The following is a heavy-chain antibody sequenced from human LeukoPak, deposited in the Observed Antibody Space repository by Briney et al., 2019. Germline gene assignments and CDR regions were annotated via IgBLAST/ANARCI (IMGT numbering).Heavy chain of an antibody. CDR1: GFTVSSNY. CDR3: ARDPVRRDSY. D-gene: IGHD3-10*01. CDR2: INPDGSQT. Sequence: GGSLRLSCAASGFTVSSNYMSWVRQAPGKGLVWVSHINPDGSQTNYADSVTGRFTISRDNAKNTLYLQMNSLRAEDTAVYYCARDPVRRDSYWGQGTLVTVSS. J-gene: IGHJ4*02. V-gene: IGHV3-74*01.